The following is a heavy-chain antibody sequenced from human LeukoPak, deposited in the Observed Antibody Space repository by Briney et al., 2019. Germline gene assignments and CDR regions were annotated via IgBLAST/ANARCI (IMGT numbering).Heavy chain of an antibody. CDR3: LGGSVYVKY. V-gene: IGHV3-30*04. D-gene: IGHD3-16*01. CDR1: GFTFSSYA. Sequence: GRSLRLSCAASGFTFSSYAMHWVRQAPGKGLEWVAVISYDGSYKYYADSVKGRFTISRDNSKNTLYLQMNSLRAEDTAVYYCLGGSVYVKYWGQGTLVTVSS. CDR2: ISYDGSYK. J-gene: IGHJ4*02.